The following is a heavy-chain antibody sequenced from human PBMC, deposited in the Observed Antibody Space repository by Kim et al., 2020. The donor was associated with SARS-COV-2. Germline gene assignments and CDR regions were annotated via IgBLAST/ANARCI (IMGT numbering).Heavy chain of an antibody. V-gene: IGHV1-3*01. D-gene: IGHD3-10*01. CDR3: ARAKGYYYGSGFEAYYYYGMDV. J-gene: IGHJ6*02. CDR1: GYTFTSYA. Sequence: ASVKVSCKASGYTFTSYAMHWVRQAPGQRLEWMGWINAGNGNTKYSQKFQGRVTITRDTSASTAYMELSSLRSEDTAVYYCARAKGYYYGSGFEAYYYYGMDVCGQGTTVTVSS. CDR2: INAGNGNT.